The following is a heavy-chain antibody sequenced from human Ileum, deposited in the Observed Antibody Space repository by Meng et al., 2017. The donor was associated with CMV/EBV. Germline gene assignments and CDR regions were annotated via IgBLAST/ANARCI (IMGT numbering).Heavy chain of an antibody. CDR3: ASHRYSASYYSDY. V-gene: IGHV4-59*13. Sequence: GSLRLSCTVSGGSFSDYYWTWIRQFPGKGLEWIGSVFYTGSTNYNPSLESRVSMSVDTSKKQFSLTLSAVTAADTAVYYCASHRYSASYYSDYWAQGTLVTVSS. CDR2: VFYTGST. D-gene: IGHD2-2*01. J-gene: IGHJ4*02. CDR1: GGSFSDYY.